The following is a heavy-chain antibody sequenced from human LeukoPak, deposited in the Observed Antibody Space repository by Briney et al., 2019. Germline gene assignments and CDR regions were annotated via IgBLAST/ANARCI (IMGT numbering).Heavy chain of an antibody. CDR3: ARDLTMVQGVPDY. V-gene: IGHV1-2*02. J-gene: IGHJ4*02. Sequence: ASVKVSCKASGYTFTGYYMHWVRQAPGQGLEWMGWINPNSGGTNYAQKFQGRVTMTRDTSISTAYMELSRLRSDDTAVYYRARDLTMVQGVPDYWGQGTLVTVSS. CDR1: GYTFTGYY. D-gene: IGHD3-10*01. CDR2: INPNSGGT.